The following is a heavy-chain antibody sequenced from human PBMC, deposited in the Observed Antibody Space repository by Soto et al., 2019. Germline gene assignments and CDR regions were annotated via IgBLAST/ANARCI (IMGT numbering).Heavy chain of an antibody. V-gene: IGHV4-30-2*01. D-gene: IGHD3-10*01. CDR3: ARLQFGEGFDY. Sequence: VSLTCAVSGGSISGGGFSWSWIRQPPGKGLEWIGYILHTGGTQYNPSLKSRVSMSVDKSKNQFSLHLTSVTAADTAVYYCARLQFGEGFDYWGQGALVTVSS. J-gene: IGHJ4*02. CDR1: GGSISGGGFS. CDR2: ILHTGGT.